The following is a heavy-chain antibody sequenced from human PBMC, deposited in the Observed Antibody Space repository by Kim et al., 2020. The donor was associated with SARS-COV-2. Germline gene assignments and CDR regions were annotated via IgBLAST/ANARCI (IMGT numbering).Heavy chain of an antibody. J-gene: IGHJ6*02. D-gene: IGHD6-6*01. CDR3: ARDQWGSSSDYYYYYGMDV. CDR1: GFTFSSYG. CDR2: IWYDGSNK. Sequence: GGSLRLSCAASGFTFSSYGMHWVRQAPGKGLEWVAVIWYDGSNKYYADSVKGRFTISRDNSKNTLYLQMNSLRAEDTAVYYCARDQWGSSSDYYYYYGMDVWGQGTTFTVSS. V-gene: IGHV3-33*01.